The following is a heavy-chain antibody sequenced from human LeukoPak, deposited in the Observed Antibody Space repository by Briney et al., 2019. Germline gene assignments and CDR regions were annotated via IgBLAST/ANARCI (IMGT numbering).Heavy chain of an antibody. CDR3: ARQVARTAPVGY. V-gene: IGHV4-59*08. CDR2: IFYCGTT. J-gene: IGHJ4*02. CDR1: GGSIGSYY. Sequence: SETLSLTCTVSGGSIGSYYWTWLRQAPGKGLVGFGDIFYCGTTNYNPSLKSRLTRAVDTSKNQFSLKLPSVTAADTAVYFCARQVARTAPVGYWGQGTLVTVSS. D-gene: IGHD1-1*01.